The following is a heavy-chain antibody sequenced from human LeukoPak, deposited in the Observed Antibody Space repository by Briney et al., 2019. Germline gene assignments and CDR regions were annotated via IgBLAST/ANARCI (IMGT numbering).Heavy chain of an antibody. Sequence: SETLSLTCTVSGGSISSYYWHWIRQPPGKGLEWFGYIYYSGSTNYNPSLRSRVTISVDTSKNQFSLKLSSVTAADTAVYYCARHEGWLQSDYYYGMDVWGQGTTVTVSS. J-gene: IGHJ6*02. V-gene: IGHV4-59*01. CDR1: GGSISSYY. CDR2: IYYSGST. CDR3: ARHEGWLQSDYYYGMDV. D-gene: IGHD5-24*01.